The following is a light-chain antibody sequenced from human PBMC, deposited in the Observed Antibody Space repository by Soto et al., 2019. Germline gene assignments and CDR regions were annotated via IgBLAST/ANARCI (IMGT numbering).Light chain of an antibody. Sequence: QSVLTQPASVSESPGQSIIISCTGASSDVGTYSLVSWYRQHPGKAPKLMIYEGSRRPSGVSNRFSGSTSDNTASLTISGLQAGDEADYYCCSYAGSPNFVLFGGGTKVTVL. CDR2: EGS. V-gene: IGLV2-23*01. CDR3: CSYAGSPNFVL. CDR1: SSDVGTYSL. J-gene: IGLJ2*01.